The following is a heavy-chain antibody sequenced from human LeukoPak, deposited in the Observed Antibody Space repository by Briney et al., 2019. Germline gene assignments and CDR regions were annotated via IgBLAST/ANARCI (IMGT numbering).Heavy chain of an antibody. D-gene: IGHD2-2*01. CDR3: ARAPTAYCLSTNCQPYFDY. Sequence: SETLSLTCAVSGGSISSGGYSWSWIRQPPGKGLEWIGRIYTGGSTNYNPSLKSRVTLSIETPKNQFSLELTSVTAADTAVYYCARAPTAYCLSTNCQPYFDYWGQGILVTVSS. V-gene: IGHV4-61*02. CDR2: IYTGGST. J-gene: IGHJ4*02. CDR1: GGSISSGGYS.